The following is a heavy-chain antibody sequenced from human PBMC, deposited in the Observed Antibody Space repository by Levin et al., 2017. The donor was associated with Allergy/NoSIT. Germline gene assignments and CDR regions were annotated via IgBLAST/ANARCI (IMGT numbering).Heavy chain of an antibody. CDR3: AKGGNQQPYG. CDR1: GFTFSSYA. Sequence: PGGSLRLSCAASGFTFSSYAMSWVRQAPGKGLEWVSGISDSGGDTYYADSVKGRFTISRDNSKNTLYLQMNSLRVDDTAVYYCAKGGNQQPYGWGQGTLVTVSS. CDR2: ISDSGGDT. D-gene: IGHD4-17*01. J-gene: IGHJ4*02. V-gene: IGHV3-23*01.